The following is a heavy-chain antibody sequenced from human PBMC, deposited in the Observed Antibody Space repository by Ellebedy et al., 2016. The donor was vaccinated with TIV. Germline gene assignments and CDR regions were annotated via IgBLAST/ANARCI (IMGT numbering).Heavy chain of an antibody. CDR2: ISSRSSTI. CDR3: TLNWNDSPVGGMDV. J-gene: IGHJ6*02. V-gene: IGHV3-48*02. Sequence: GESLKISCAASGFTFSDYVMAWVRQAPGKGLEWVSYISSRSSTIYYADSVKGRFTSSRDNGKNSLYLQMNSLRDEDTAVYFCTLNWNDSPVGGMDVWGQGTTVTVSS. D-gene: IGHD1-1*01. CDR1: GFTFSDYV.